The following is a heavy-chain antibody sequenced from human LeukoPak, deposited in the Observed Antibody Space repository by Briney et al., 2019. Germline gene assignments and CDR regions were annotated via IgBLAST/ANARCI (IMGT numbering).Heavy chain of an antibody. J-gene: IGHJ1*01. CDR2: ISGSGGST. V-gene: IGHV3-23*01. CDR3: AKGGYYYDSSGYYHEYFQH. D-gene: IGHD3-22*01. CDR1: GFTFSSYA. Sequence: PGGSLRLSCADSGFTFSSYAMSWVRQAPGKGLEWVSAISGSGGSTYYADSVKGRFTISRDNSKNTLYLQMNSLRAEDTAVYYCAKGGYYYDSSGYYHEYFQHWGQGTLVTVSS.